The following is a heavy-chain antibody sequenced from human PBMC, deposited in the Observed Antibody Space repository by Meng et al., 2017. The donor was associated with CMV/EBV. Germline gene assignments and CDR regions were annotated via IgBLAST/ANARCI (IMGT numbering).Heavy chain of an antibody. D-gene: IGHD3-3*01. J-gene: IGHJ4*02. CDR2: IKSKTDGGTT. CDR1: GFTFSNAW. CDR3: TTDPTFTYYDFWSGYYTDY. Sequence: GGSLRLSCAASGFTFSNAWMSWVHQAPGKGLEWVGRIKSKTDGGTTDYAAPVKGRFTISRDDSKNTLYLQMNSLKTEDTAVYYCTTDPTFTYYDFWSGYYTDYWGQGTLVTVSS. V-gene: IGHV3-15*01.